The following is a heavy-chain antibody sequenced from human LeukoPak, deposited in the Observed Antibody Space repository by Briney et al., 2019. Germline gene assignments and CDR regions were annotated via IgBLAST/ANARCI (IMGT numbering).Heavy chain of an antibody. CDR3: ARVDYISYSSSSFDYYYCYMDV. J-gene: IGHJ6*03. CDR1: GFTFDDYG. D-gene: IGHD6-6*01. V-gene: IGHV3-20*04. Sequence: GGSLRLSCAASGFTFDDYGMSWVRQAPGEGLEWVSGINCNGSSTGYGDSVKGRFTISRVNAKNSLYMQMNSLRADDMAFYYCARVDYISYSSSSFDYYYCYMDVWGKGTPVTVSS. CDR2: INCNGSST.